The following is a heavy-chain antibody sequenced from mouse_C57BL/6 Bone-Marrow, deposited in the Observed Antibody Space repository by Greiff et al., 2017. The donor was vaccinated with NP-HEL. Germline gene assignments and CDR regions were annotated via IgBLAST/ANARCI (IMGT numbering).Heavy chain of an antibody. CDR1: GYTFTSYG. D-gene: IGHD1-1*01. J-gene: IGHJ2*01. V-gene: IGHV1-58*01. Sequence: VQLQQSGAELVKPGSSVKMSCKTSGYTFTSYGINWVKQRPGQGLEWIGSIYLGTGYTEYNEKFKGKATLTSDTSSSTSYMQLSSLTTVISAIYSFARTTYYGSSSFNYWGQGTTLTLSS. CDR2: IYLGTGYT. CDR3: ARTTYYGSSSFNY.